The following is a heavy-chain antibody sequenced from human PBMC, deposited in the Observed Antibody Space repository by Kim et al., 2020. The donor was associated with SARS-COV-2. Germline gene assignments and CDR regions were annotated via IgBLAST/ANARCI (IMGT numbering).Heavy chain of an antibody. D-gene: IGHD2-15*01. J-gene: IGHJ2*01. CDR2: ISGSGIRT. CDR3: AKAGMQQCSVPCFEC. CDR1: EINFSSYA. Sequence: GGSLRLSCLGSEINFSSYAMNWVRQVPGKGLEWVSGISGSGIRTYYADSVKGRFTISRDNAKNMLYLDMTSLRAEDTAVYYCAKAGMQQCSVPCFECGGR. V-gene: IGHV3-23*01.